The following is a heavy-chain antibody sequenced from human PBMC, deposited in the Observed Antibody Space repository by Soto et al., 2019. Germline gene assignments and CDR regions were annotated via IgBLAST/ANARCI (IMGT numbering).Heavy chain of an antibody. V-gene: IGHV4-59*08. D-gene: IGHD4-17*01. CDR1: GGSISSYC. Sequence: SETLSLTCTVSGGSISSYCWSWIRQPPGKGLECIAYISYSGITNYNPSLKSRVTISVDTSRNQFSLKLTSVTAADTAVYYCARHLTATTLVSGMDVWGQGTTVTVSS. CDR3: ARHLTATTLVSGMDV. J-gene: IGHJ6*02. CDR2: ISYSGIT.